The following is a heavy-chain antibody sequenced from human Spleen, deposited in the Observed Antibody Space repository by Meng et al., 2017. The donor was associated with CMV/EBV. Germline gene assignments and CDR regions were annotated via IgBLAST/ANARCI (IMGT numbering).Heavy chain of an antibody. D-gene: IGHD3-3*01. CDR1: GFTFSSYG. V-gene: IGHV3-33*01. CDR3: ARDYEGLGDV. CDR2: IWYDGSNK. Sequence: GESLKISCAASGFTFSSYGMHWVRQAPGKGLEWVAVIWYDGSNKYYADSVKGRFTISRDNSKNTLYLQMNSLRVEDTAVYYCARDYEGLGDVWGQGTTVTVSS. J-gene: IGHJ6*02.